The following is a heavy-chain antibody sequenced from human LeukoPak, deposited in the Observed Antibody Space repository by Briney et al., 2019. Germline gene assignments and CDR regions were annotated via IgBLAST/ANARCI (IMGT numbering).Heavy chain of an antibody. CDR1: GFTFSDHY. V-gene: IGHV3-72*01. CDR2: TRNKANSYTT. Sequence: GGSLRLSCAASGFTFSDHYMYWVRQAPGKGLEWVGRTRNKANSYTTEYAASVKGRFTISRDDSKNSLYLQMNSLKTEDTAVYYCARDYADAFDIWGQGTMVTVSS. CDR3: ARDYADAFDI. D-gene: IGHD2-2*01. J-gene: IGHJ3*02.